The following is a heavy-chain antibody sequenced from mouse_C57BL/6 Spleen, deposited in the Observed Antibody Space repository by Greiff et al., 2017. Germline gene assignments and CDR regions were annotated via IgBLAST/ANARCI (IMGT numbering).Heavy chain of an antibody. J-gene: IGHJ3*01. Sequence: VQLQPPGAELVKPGASVKMSCKASGYTFTSYWINWVKQRPGQGLEWNGDIYPGSGSTNYNEKFKSKATLTVDTSSSTAYMQLSSLTSEDSAVYYCAREGDDYGFAYWGQGTLVTVSA. CDR3: AREGDDYGFAY. D-gene: IGHD2-4*01. CDR2: IYPGSGST. V-gene: IGHV1-55*01. CDR1: GYTFTSYW.